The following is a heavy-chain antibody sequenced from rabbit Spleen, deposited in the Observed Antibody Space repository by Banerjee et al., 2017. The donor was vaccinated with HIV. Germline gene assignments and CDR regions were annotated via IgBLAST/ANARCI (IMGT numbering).Heavy chain of an antibody. V-gene: IGHV1S45*01. CDR2: IYTGSIGDT. D-gene: IGHD1-1*01. CDR1: GFSFSDSYS. CDR3: ARDITHIGGIALDL. J-gene: IGHJ4*01. Sequence: QEQLVESGGGLVQPEGSLTLTCTASGFSFSDSYSICWVRQAPGKGLEWIACIYTGSIGDTHYANWAKGRFTISKTSSTTVTLQMTSLTVADTATYFCARDITHIGGIALDLWGPGTLVTVS.